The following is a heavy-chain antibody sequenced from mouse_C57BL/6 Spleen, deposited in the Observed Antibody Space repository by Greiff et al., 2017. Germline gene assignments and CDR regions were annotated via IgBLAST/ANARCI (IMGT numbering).Heavy chain of an antibody. D-gene: IGHD2-4*01. CDR2: IYPSDSET. J-gene: IGHJ1*03. CDR1: GYTFTSYW. CDR3: ARRDYDYDRWYFDV. Sequence: QVQLQQPGAELVRPGSSVKLSCKASGYTFTSYWMDWVKQRPGQGLEWIGNIYPSDSETHYNQTFKDKATLTVDKSSSTAYMQLSSLTSEDSAVYYCARRDYDYDRWYFDVWGTGTTVTVSS. V-gene: IGHV1-61*01.